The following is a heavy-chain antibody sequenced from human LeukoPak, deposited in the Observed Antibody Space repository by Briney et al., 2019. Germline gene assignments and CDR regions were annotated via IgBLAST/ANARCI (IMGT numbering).Heavy chain of an antibody. CDR2: ISGSGGST. Sequence: HPGGSLRLSCAASGFTFSSYAMSWVRQAPGKGLEWVSAISGSGGSTYYADSVKGRFTISRDNSKDTLYLQMNSLRAEDTAVYYCAKDWGLYCSSTSCYYFDYWGQGTLVTVFS. J-gene: IGHJ4*02. D-gene: IGHD2-2*01. CDR1: GFTFSSYA. CDR3: AKDWGLYCSSTSCYYFDY. V-gene: IGHV3-23*01.